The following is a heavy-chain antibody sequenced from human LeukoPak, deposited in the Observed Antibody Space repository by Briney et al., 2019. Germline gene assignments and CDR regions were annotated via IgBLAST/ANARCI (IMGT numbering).Heavy chain of an antibody. CDR2: IRKRGIET. J-gene: IGHJ4*02. CDR1: GFTFSSYS. D-gene: IGHD2-15*01. V-gene: IGHV3-7*01. CDR3: AREDGYCSGGNCYSYFVS. Sequence: GGSLRLSCAASGFTFSSYSMNWVRQAPGKGLEWVAFIRKRGIETNYVDSVKSRFTITRDNARNSLFLQMNSLRAEDTAVYYCAREDGYCSGGNCYSYFVSWGQGTLVTVSS.